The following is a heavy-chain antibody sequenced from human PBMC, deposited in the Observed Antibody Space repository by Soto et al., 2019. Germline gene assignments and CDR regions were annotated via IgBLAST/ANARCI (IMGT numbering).Heavy chain of an antibody. D-gene: IGHD3-16*01. CDR1: GAPMNYYC. CDR2: MHYTGYS. CDR3: ATSGHSFAGAV. Sequence: SETRPPTWTVSGAPMNYYCGSGIRQPPGKGLEWIGYMHYTGYSHYNPSLQSRVTISIGRTNNHNSLNPRSSTAADQAVYYCATSGHSFAGAVWGQGTRVTVSS. J-gene: IGHJ4*02. V-gene: IGHV4-59*01.